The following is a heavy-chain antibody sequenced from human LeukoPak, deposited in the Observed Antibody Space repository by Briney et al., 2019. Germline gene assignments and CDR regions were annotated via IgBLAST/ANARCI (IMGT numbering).Heavy chain of an antibody. J-gene: IGHJ6*03. CDR1: GGSISSYY. D-gene: IGHD6-6*01. CDR2: IYYSGST. V-gene: IGHV4-59*01. CDR3: ARVQGSSSSDYYYYYYMDV. Sequence: SETLSLTCTVSGGSISSYYWSWIRQPPGKGLEWIGYIYYSGSTNYNPSLESRVTISVDTSKNQFSLKLSSVTAADTAVYYCARVQGSSSSDYYYYYYMDVWGKGTTVTVSS.